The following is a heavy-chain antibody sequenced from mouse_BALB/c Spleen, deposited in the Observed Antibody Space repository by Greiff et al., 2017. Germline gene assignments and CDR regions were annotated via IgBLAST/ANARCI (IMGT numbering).Heavy chain of an antibody. Sequence: VQLQQSGAELVKPGASVKLSCTASGFNIKDTYMHWVKQRPEQGLEWIGRIDPANGNTKYDPKFQGKATITADTSSNTAYLQLSSLTSEDTAVYYCSRSGSSFYAMDYWGQGTSVTVSS. CDR1: GFNIKDTY. V-gene: IGHV14-3*02. J-gene: IGHJ4*01. CDR2: IDPANGNT. D-gene: IGHD1-1*01. CDR3: SRSGSSFYAMDY.